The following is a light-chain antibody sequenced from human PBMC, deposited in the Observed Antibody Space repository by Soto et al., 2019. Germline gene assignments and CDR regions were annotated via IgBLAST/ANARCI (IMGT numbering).Light chain of an antibody. Sequence: AIQMTQSPSSLSASVGDRVTITCRASQGIKNDVAWYQQKPGKAPKLLIYSASSLQSGVPPRFSGSGSGTDFTLTISRLQPEDFATYYFLQDYNYPYTFGQGTKLEIK. CDR2: SAS. J-gene: IGKJ2*01. CDR1: QGIKND. V-gene: IGKV1-6*01. CDR3: LQDYNYPYT.